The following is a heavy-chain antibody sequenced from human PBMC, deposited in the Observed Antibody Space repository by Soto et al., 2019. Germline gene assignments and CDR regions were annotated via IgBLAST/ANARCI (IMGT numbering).Heavy chain of an antibody. D-gene: IGHD3-10*01. CDR1: GFTFSSYG. V-gene: IGHV3-33*01. J-gene: IGHJ6*03. CDR3: ASYGSGSSSYYYYYYMDV. CDR2: IWYDGSNK. Sequence: GGSLRLSCAASGFTFSSYGMHWVRQAPGKGLEWVAVIWYDGSNKYYADSVKGRFTISRDNSKNTLYLQMNSLRAEDTAVYYCASYGSGSSSYYYYYYMDVWGKGTTVTVSS.